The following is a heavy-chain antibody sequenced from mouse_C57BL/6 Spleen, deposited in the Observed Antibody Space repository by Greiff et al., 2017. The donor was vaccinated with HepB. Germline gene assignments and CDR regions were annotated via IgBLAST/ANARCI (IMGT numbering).Heavy chain of an antibody. J-gene: IGHJ2*01. D-gene: IGHD2-14*01. V-gene: IGHV5-17*01. Sequence: DVKLVESGGGLVKPGGSLKLSCAASGFTFSDYGMHWVRQAPEKGLEWVAYISSGSSTIYYADTVKGRFTISRDNAKNTLFLQLTSLRSEDTAMYYCARGRYHVDYWGQGTTLTVSS. CDR1: GFTFSDYG. CDR2: ISSGSSTI. CDR3: ARGRYHVDY.